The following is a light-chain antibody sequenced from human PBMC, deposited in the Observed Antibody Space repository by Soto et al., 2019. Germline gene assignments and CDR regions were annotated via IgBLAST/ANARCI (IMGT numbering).Light chain of an antibody. J-gene: IGLJ1*01. Sequence: LAHPRPMSRTPGQSVSISCTGTSSDVGGYEHVSWNQHHPGKAPNLMIFDVSKRPSGVPDRFSGSKSGNTASLTISGLQAEEEADYYCCSSAGSYTYVFGTGSKVIVL. CDR2: DVS. CDR3: CSSAGSYTYV. V-gene: IGLV2-11*01. CDR1: SSDVGGYEH.